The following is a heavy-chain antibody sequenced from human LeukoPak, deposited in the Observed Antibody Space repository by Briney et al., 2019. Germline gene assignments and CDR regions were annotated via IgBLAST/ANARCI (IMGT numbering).Heavy chain of an antibody. CDR1: GFSFSTYS. CDR3: ARDRRHTMIVVGREGWYFDL. Sequence: GGSLRLSCAASGFSFSTYSMSWVRQAPGQGLEWVSSISSSRSYIYYADSVKGRFTISRDNAKNSLYLQMNSLRAEDTAVYYCARDRRHTMIVVGREGWYFDLWGRGTLVTVSS. J-gene: IGHJ2*01. D-gene: IGHD3-22*01. V-gene: IGHV3-21*01. CDR2: ISSSRSYI.